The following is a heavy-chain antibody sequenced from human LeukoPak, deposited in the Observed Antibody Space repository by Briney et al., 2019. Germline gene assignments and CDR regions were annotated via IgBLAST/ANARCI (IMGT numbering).Heavy chain of an antibody. CDR1: GFTFSSYG. CDR3: AKEHDSSGYFGSPDY. CDR2: IRYDGSNK. V-gene: IGHV3-30*02. D-gene: IGHD3-22*01. Sequence: GGSLRLSCAASGFTFSSYGMHWVRQAPGKGLEWVAFIRYDGSNKYYADSVKGRFTISRDNSKNTLYLQMNSLRAEDTAVYYCAKEHDSSGYFGSPDYWGQGTLVTVSS. J-gene: IGHJ4*02.